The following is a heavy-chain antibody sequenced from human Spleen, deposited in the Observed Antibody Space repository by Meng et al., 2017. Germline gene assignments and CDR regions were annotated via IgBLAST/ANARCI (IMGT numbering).Heavy chain of an antibody. J-gene: IGHJ4*02. Sequence: QVQLQESGPGLVRPSETLSRTCTVSGSSVSGGSYYWSWTRQPPGKGLEWIGYIYYSGSTSYNPSLKSRVTISVDTSKNQFSLKLSSVTAADTAVYYCARATAAGFDYWGQGTLVTVSS. CDR1: GSSVSGGSYY. V-gene: IGHV4-61*01. CDR2: IYYSGST. CDR3: ARATAAGFDY. D-gene: IGHD6-13*01.